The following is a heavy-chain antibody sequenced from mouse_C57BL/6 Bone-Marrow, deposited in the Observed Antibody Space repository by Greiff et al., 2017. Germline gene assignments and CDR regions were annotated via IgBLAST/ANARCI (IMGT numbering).Heavy chain of an antibody. CDR2: ISSGSSTI. Sequence: EVHLVESGGGLVKPGGSLKLSCAASGFTFSDYGMHWVRQAPEKGLEWVAYISSGSSTIYYADTVKGRFTISRDNAKNTLFLQMTSLRSEDTAMYYCARHWGLLRYWYFDVWGTGTTVTVSS. V-gene: IGHV5-17*01. CDR1: GFTFSDYG. D-gene: IGHD1-1*01. J-gene: IGHJ1*03. CDR3: ARHWGLLRYWYFDV.